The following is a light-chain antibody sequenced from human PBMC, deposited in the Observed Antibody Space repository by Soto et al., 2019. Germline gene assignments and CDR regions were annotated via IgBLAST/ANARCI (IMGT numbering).Light chain of an antibody. CDR1: QTVSSSY. CDR3: QHHGTSSTT. J-gene: IGKJ5*01. Sequence: IVLTQSPGSLSLSPWERATLSCRASQTVSSSYLAWYQQKPGQAPRLLIFGASTRATGIPDRFSGGGSGTDFTLTISRLEADDFAVYYCQHHGTSSTTFGQGTRLEIK. V-gene: IGKV3-20*01. CDR2: GAS.